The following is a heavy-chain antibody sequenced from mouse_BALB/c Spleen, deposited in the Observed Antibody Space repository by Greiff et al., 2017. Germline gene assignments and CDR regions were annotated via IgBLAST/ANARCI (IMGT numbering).Heavy chain of an antibody. CDR3: ARSRGPRGYGSDYYAMDY. CDR2: IYPGGGYT. J-gene: IGHJ4*01. CDR1: GYTFTNYW. Sequence: QVQLQQSGAELVRPGTSVKISCKASGYTFTNYWLGWVKQRPGHGLEWIGDIYPGGGYTNYNEKFKGKATLTADTSSSTAYMQLSSLTSEDSAVYFCARSRGPRGYGSDYYAMDYWGQGTSVTVSS. V-gene: IGHV1-63*02. D-gene: IGHD1-1*01.